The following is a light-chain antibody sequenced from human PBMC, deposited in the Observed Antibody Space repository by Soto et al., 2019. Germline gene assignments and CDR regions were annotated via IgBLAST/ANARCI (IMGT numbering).Light chain of an antibody. Sequence: IQMTQSPSSLSASVGDRVTITCRARQDIRNELGWYQQRPGKAPKALIYGASNLQSGVPSRFSGSGFGTDFTLTISSLQPEDFATYYCLQDRNYPRTFGQGTKVESK. V-gene: IGKV1-6*01. J-gene: IGKJ1*01. CDR3: LQDRNYPRT. CDR1: QDIRNE. CDR2: GAS.